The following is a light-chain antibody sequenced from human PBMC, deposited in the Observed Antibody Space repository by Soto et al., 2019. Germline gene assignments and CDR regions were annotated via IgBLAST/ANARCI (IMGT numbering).Light chain of an antibody. CDR3: QQYSSSPLT. CDR1: QSVSSN. CDR2: GAS. V-gene: IGKV3-15*01. J-gene: IGKJ4*01. Sequence: IGMARTSATLSVSPGERATLSCRASQSVSSNLAWYQQKPGQAPRLLIYGASTRATGIPARFSGSGSGTDFTLTISRLEPEDFAVYYCQQYSSSPLTFGGGTKVDIK.